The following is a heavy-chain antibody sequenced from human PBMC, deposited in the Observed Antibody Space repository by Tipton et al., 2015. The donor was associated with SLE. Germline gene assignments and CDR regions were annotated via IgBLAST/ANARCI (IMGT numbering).Heavy chain of an antibody. Sequence: SLRLSCAASGFTFSSYGMHWVRQAPGKGLEWVAVISYDGSNKYYADSVKGRFTISRDNSKNTLYLQMNSLRAEDTAVYYCAKGLLWFGELFDAFDIWGQGTMVTVSS. V-gene: IGHV3-30*18. J-gene: IGHJ3*02. CDR1: GFTFSSYG. D-gene: IGHD3-10*01. CDR3: AKGLLWFGELFDAFDI. CDR2: ISYDGSNK.